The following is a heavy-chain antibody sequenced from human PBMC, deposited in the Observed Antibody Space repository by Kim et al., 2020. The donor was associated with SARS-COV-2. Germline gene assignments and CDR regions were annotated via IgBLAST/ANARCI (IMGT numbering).Heavy chain of an antibody. V-gene: IGHV1-3*01. CDR3: ATVAARPWPNYGMDV. CDR2: INAGNGNT. Sequence: ASVKVSCKASGYTFTSYAMHWVRQAPGQRLEWMGWINAGNGNTKDSQKFQGRVTITRDTSASTAYMELSSLRSEDTAVYYCATVAARPWPNYGMDVWGQGATVSVSS. J-gene: IGHJ6*02. D-gene: IGHD6-6*01. CDR1: GYTFTSYA.